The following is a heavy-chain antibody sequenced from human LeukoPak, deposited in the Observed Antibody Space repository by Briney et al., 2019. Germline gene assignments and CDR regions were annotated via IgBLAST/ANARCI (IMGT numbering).Heavy chain of an antibody. CDR3: ARDLGYSGFDWAP. Sequence: PSETLSLTCTVSGDSISTSNNYWGWIRLPPGKGLEWIGTIYYTGITYYNPSLKSRVTMSVDTSKSHFSLQLNSVTAADTALYYCARDLGYSGFDWAPWGQGTLVTVSS. V-gene: IGHV4-39*02. J-gene: IGHJ5*02. CDR2: IYYTGIT. D-gene: IGHD5-12*01. CDR1: GDSISTSNNY.